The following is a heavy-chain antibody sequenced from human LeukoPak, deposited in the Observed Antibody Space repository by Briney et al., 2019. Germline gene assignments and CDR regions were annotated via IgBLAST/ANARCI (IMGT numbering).Heavy chain of an antibody. Sequence: SETLSLTCTVSGGSISSGGYHWSWIRQPPGKGLEWIGYIYYSGSTNYNPSLKSRVTISVDTSKNQFSLKLSSVTAADTGVYFCARGDTAYYSDAFDVWGQGTMVTVSS. V-gene: IGHV4-61*08. CDR1: GGSISSGGYH. CDR3: ARGDTAYYSDAFDV. J-gene: IGHJ3*01. CDR2: IYYSGST. D-gene: IGHD1-26*01.